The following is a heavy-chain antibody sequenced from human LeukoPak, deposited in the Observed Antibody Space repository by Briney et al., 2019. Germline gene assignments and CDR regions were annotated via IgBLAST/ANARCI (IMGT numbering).Heavy chain of an antibody. CDR1: GGSISSYY. D-gene: IGHD5-18*01. V-gene: IGHV4-59*01. Sequence: SETLSLTCTVSGGSISSYYWSWIRQPPGKGLEWIGYIYYSGSTNYNPSLKSRVTISVDTSKNQFSLKLSSVTAADTAVYYCARRYSYVLEQGDNNWFDPWGQGTLVTVSS. CDR2: IYYSGST. J-gene: IGHJ5*02. CDR3: ARRYSYVLEQGDNNWFDP.